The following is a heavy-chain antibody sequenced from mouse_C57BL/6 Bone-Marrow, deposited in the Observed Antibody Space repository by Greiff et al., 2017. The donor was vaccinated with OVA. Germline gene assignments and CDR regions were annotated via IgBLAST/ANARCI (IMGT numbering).Heavy chain of an antibody. CDR3: ARGRYYYGSSGGY. J-gene: IGHJ2*01. Sequence: QVQLQQPGAELVKPGASVKLSCKASGYTFTSYWMHWVKQRPGQGLEWIGMIHPNSGSTNYNEKFKSKATLTVDKSSSTAYMQLSRLTSEDSAVYYCARGRYYYGSSGGYWGQGTTLTVSS. D-gene: IGHD1-1*01. CDR2: IHPNSGST. V-gene: IGHV1-64*01. CDR1: GYTFTSYW.